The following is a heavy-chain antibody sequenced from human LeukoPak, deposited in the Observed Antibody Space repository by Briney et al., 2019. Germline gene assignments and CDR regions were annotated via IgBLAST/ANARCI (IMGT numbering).Heavy chain of an antibody. Sequence: GGSLRLSSAASGFTFITYTMSWVRQAPGRGLEWVSSISGGGGTTYYADSVKGRFTISRDNSKNTLYLQMSSLRSEDTALYYCAKSPRGDTNAYDFYYYMLLCGKAATVTVSS. D-gene: IGHD2-8*01. CDR2: ISGGGGTT. CDR1: GFTFITYT. J-gene: IGHJ6*03. CDR3: AKSPRGDTNAYDFYYYMLL. V-gene: IGHV3-23*01.